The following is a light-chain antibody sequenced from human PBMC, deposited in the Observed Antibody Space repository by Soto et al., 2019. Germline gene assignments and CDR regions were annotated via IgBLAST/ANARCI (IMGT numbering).Light chain of an antibody. CDR3: QNYDSLPVT. CDR1: QGINNY. CDR2: VAS. J-gene: IGKJ3*01. V-gene: IGKV1-27*01. Sequence: DIQMTQSPSSLSASIGDRVTITCRASQGINNYLAWYQQKPGKPPVFLIYVASTLQSGVPSRFSGSGSGTDFTLTINSLQPEDVATYYCQNYDSLPVTFGPGTKVEIK.